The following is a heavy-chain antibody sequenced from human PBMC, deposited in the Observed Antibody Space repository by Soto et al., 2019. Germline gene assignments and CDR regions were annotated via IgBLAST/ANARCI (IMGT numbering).Heavy chain of an antibody. Sequence: SETLSLTCTVSGGSISSGGYYWSWIRQHPGKGLEWIGYIYYSGSTYYNPSLKSRVTISVDTSKNQFSLKLSSVTAADTAVYYCARGARDYYYGMDVWGQGTTVTVSS. CDR1: GGSISSGGYY. J-gene: IGHJ6*02. V-gene: IGHV4-31*03. CDR3: ARGARDYYYGMDV. D-gene: IGHD6-6*01. CDR2: IYYSGST.